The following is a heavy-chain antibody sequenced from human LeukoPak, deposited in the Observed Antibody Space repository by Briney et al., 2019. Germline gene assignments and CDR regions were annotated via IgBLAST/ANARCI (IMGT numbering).Heavy chain of an antibody. J-gene: IGHJ4*02. CDR3: ARSRRNYGSGSYTIDY. D-gene: IGHD3-10*01. Sequence: GGSLRLSCAAFGFTFSSYAMSWVRQAPGKGLEWVSAISGSGGSTYYADSVKGRFTISRDNSKNTLYLQMNSLRAEDTAVYYCARSRRNYGSGSYTIDYWGQGTLVTVSS. V-gene: IGHV3-23*01. CDR2: ISGSGGST. CDR1: GFTFSSYA.